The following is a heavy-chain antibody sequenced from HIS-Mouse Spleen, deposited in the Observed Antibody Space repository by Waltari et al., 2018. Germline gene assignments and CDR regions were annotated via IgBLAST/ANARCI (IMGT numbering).Heavy chain of an antibody. V-gene: IGHV4-34*01. J-gene: IGHJ3*02. CDR3: ARGRDAFDI. CDR2: INHSGST. CDR1: GGSFSGYY. Sequence: QVQLQQWGAGLLKPSETLSLTCAVYGGSFSGYYWSWIRQPPGKGLEWIGEINHSGSTNYNPTLKSRVTISVDTSKTQFSLKLSSVTAADTAVYYCARGRDAFDIWGQGTMVTVSS.